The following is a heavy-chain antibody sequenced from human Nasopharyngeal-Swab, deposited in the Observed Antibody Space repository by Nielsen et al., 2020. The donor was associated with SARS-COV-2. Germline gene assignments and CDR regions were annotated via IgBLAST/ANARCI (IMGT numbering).Heavy chain of an antibody. CDR2: IIPLFGTA. V-gene: IGHV1-69*13. J-gene: IGHJ6*03. Sequence: SVKVSCKASGGTFSSYAISWVRQAPGQGLEWMGGIIPLFGTANYAQKFQGRVTITADESTSTAYMELSSLRSEDTAVYYCARSIAARVYYYYYMDVWGKGTTVTVSS. CDR1: GGTFSSYA. D-gene: IGHD6-6*01. CDR3: ARSIAARVYYYYYMDV.